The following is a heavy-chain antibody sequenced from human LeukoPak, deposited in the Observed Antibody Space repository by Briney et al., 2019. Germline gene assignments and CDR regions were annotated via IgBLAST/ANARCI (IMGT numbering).Heavy chain of an antibody. CDR3: TTEDSSGYYSLDY. J-gene: IGHJ4*02. V-gene: IGHV3-15*01. Sequence: GGSLRLSCAASGFTFSNAWMSWVRQAPGKGLEWVGRIKSKTDGGTTDYAAPVKGRFTISRDDSKNTLYLQMNSLKTEDTAVYYCTTEDSSGYYSLDYWGQGTLVTVTS. D-gene: IGHD3-22*01. CDR1: GFTFSNAW. CDR2: IKSKTDGGTT.